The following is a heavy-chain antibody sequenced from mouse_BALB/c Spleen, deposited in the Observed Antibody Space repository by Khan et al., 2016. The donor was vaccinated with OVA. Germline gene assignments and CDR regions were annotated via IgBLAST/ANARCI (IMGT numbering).Heavy chain of an antibody. D-gene: IGHD4-1*01. CDR3: ASERGRYYAMDY. V-gene: IGHV3-2*02. CDR1: GYSITRDYA. CDR2: ISNSGST. Sequence: EVQLQESGPGLVKPSQSLSLTCTVTGYSITRDYAWNWIRQFPGNKLEWMGYISNSGSTSYNPSLQSRISITRDTSKNQFFLQLNSVTTEDTATYYCASERGRYYAMDYWGQGTSVTVSS. J-gene: IGHJ4*01.